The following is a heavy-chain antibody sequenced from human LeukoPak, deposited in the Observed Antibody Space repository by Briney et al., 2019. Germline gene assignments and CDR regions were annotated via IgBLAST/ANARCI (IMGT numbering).Heavy chain of an antibody. J-gene: IGHJ3*02. CDR3: AREGYCSSTSCSTDAFDI. D-gene: IGHD2-2*01. CDR2: INPSGGST. V-gene: IGHV1-46*01. CDR1: GGTFSSYA. Sequence: ASVKVSCKASGGTFSSYAISWVRQAPGQGLEWMGIINPSGGSTSYARKFQGRVTMTRDTSTSTVYMELSSLRSEETAVYYCAREGYCSSTSCSTDAFDIWGQGTMVTVSS.